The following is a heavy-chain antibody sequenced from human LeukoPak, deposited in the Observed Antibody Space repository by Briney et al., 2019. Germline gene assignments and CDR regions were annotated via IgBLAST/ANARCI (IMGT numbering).Heavy chain of an antibody. CDR2: IWYDGSNK. CDR1: GFTFSSYG. Sequence: GRSLRLSCAASGFTFSSYGMHWVRQAPGKGLEWVAVIWYDGSNKYYADSVKGRFTISRDNSKNTLYLQMNSLRAEDTAVYYCAGARGYCSGGSCPALGGMDAWGKGTTVTVSS. D-gene: IGHD2-15*01. J-gene: IGHJ6*04. V-gene: IGHV3-33*01. CDR3: AGARGYCSGGSCPALGGMDA.